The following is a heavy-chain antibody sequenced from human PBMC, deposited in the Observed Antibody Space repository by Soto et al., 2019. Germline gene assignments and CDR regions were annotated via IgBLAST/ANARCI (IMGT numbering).Heavy chain of an antibody. Sequence: SETLSLTCAVSGGSISSGGYSWNWIRQPPGKGLEWIGYIYHGGSTYYNPSLKSRVTISGDRSKNQYSLKLSSVTAADTAVYYCARADSSGYYQTPPLFDYWGQGTQVTVSS. V-gene: IGHV4-30-2*01. CDR2: IYHGGST. D-gene: IGHD3-22*01. CDR3: ARADSSGYYQTPPLFDY. J-gene: IGHJ4*02. CDR1: GGSISSGGYS.